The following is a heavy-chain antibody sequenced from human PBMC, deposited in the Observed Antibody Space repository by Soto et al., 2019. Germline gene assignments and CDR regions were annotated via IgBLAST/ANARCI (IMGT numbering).Heavy chain of an antibody. CDR1: GYTFTSYA. D-gene: IGHD3-10*01. Sequence: ASVKVSCKASGYTFTSYAMHWVRQAPGQRLEWMGGIIAINGTTKYAQKFQGRVTITADKSTSTAYMELSSLRSEDTAVYYCARAVDGSGSVWFDPWGQGTLVTVSS. CDR3: ARAVDGSGSVWFDP. V-gene: IGHV1-3*01. CDR2: IIAINGTT. J-gene: IGHJ5*02.